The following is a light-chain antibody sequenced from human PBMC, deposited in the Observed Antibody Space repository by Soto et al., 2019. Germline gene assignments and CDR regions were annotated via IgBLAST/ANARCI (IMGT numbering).Light chain of an antibody. V-gene: IGKV1-39*02. Sequence: DIQMTQSPSSRSASVGDRVTITCRASQSISSYLNWYQQKPGRAPKLLIFVASNLQSGAPSRFTGSGSGTDFTLTISSLQPEDFAMYYCQRYDSLRTFGQGTKVDIK. CDR1: QSISSY. CDR2: VAS. CDR3: QRYDSLRT. J-gene: IGKJ1*01.